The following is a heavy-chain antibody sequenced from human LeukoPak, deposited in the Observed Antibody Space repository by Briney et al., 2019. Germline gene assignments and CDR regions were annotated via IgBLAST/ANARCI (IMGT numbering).Heavy chain of an antibody. D-gene: IGHD2-2*01. CDR1: GGSISNYY. Sequence: KPSETLSPTCTVSGGSISNYYWSWIRQTPGKGLELIGYIFYTGSTNYNPSLKSRVTISVDTSKNQFSLKLSSVTAADTAVYYCARYCSTTTCYSPWFDPWGQGTLVTVSS. J-gene: IGHJ5*02. CDR2: IFYTGST. V-gene: IGHV4-59*08. CDR3: ARYCSTTTCYSPWFDP.